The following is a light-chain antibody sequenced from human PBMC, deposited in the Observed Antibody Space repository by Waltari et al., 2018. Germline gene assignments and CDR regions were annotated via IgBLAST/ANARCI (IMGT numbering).Light chain of an antibody. CDR1: QSVSSS. Sequence: ELVMTQSPATLSLSPGERATLSGRASQSVSSSLAWYQQKPGQAPRLLIYGASSRATGIPDRFSGSGSGTEFTLTISSLEPEDVAVYYCQQNSNWPTFGQGTKVEIK. V-gene: IGKV3D-15*01. J-gene: IGKJ1*01. CDR3: QQNSNWPT. CDR2: GAS.